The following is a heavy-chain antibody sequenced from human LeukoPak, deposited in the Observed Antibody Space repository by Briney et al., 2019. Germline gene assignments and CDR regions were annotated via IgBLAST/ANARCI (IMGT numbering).Heavy chain of an antibody. J-gene: IGHJ4*02. Sequence: SETLSLTCTVPGGSISSYYWSWIRQPAGKGLECIGRIYTGGNTNYNPSLKSRVTMSVDTSKNQFSLQLSSVTAADTAVYYCAREPYDSTDPYYFDYWGQGTLVTVSS. D-gene: IGHD3-22*01. V-gene: IGHV4-4*07. CDR2: IYTGGNT. CDR3: AREPYDSTDPYYFDY. CDR1: GGSISSYY.